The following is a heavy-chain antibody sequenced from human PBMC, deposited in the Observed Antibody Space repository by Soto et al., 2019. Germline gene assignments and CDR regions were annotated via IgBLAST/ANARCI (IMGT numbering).Heavy chain of an antibody. CDR2: INPNSGGT. V-gene: IGHV1-2*02. J-gene: IGHJ4*02. Sequence: ASVKVSCKASGYTFTGYYMHCVRQSPGQGLEWMGWINPNSGGTNYAQKFQGRVTMTRDTSISTAYMELSRLRSDDTAVYYCGIAAAEYYFDYWGQGTLVTVSS. D-gene: IGHD6-13*01. CDR1: GYTFTGYY. CDR3: GIAAAEYYFDY.